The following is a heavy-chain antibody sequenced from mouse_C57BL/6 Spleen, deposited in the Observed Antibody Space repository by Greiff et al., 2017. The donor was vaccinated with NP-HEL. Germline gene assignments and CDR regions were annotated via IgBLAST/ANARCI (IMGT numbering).Heavy chain of an antibody. CDR2: INPGSGGT. Sequence: QVQLQQSGAELVRPGTSVKVSCKASGYAFTNYLIEWVKQRPGQGLERIGVINPGSGGTNYNEKFKGKATLTADKSSSTAYMQLSSLTSEDSAVYFCARSPSWFAYWGQGTLVTVSA. V-gene: IGHV1-54*01. CDR3: ARSPSWFAY. CDR1: GYAFTNYL. J-gene: IGHJ3*01.